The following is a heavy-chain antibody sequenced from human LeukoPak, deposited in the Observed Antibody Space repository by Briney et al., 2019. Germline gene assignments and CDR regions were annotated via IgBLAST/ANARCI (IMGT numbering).Heavy chain of an antibody. D-gene: IGHD3-10*01. CDR1: GFTFSSYL. Sequence: GGSLRLSCAASGFTFSSYLMSWVRQAPGKGLEWVANIKQDGSEKYYVDSVKGRFTISRDNAKNSLYLQMNSLRAEDTAVYYCARDSGNYWGQGTLVTVSS. V-gene: IGHV3-7*01. CDR3: ARDSGNY. CDR2: IKQDGSEK. J-gene: IGHJ4*02.